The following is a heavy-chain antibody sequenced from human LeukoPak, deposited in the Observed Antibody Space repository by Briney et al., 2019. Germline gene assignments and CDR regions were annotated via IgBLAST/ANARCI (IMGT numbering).Heavy chain of an antibody. Sequence: PGRSLRLSCAASGFTLSSYGMHWVRQAPGKGLEWVAVIWYDGSNKYYADSVKGRFTISRDNSKNTLYLQMNSLRAEDTAVYYCARGSRDSSGYYSYYYYMDVWGKGTTVTVSS. V-gene: IGHV3-33*01. CDR3: ARGSRDSSGYYSYYYYMDV. J-gene: IGHJ6*03. CDR1: GFTLSSYG. D-gene: IGHD3-22*01. CDR2: IWYDGSNK.